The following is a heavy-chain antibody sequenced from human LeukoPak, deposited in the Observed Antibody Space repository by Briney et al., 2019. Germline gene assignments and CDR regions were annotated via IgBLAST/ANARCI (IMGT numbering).Heavy chain of an antibody. V-gene: IGHV4-34*01. CDR3: AREVYGYYQGSWFDP. CDR1: GESFRAYY. CDR2: ISHSGST. J-gene: IGHJ5*02. D-gene: IGHD4-17*01. Sequence: SETLSLTCAVYGESFRAYYWTWLRQPPGKGLEWIGEISHSGSTNYNPSLKSRVTISVDTSKNQFSLRLSSVTAADTAVYYCAREVYGYYQGSWFDPWGQGTLVTVSS.